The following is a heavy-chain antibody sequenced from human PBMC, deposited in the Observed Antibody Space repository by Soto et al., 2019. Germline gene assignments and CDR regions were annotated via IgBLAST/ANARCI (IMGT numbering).Heavy chain of an antibody. Sequence: SETLSLTCTVSGGSISSYYWSWIRQPPGKGLEWIGYIHYSGSTNYNPSLKSRVTISVDTSKNQFSLKLSSVTAADTAVYYCARHVGYCSGGGCYQFDYWGQGTLVTVSS. CDR2: IHYSGST. CDR1: GGSISSYY. V-gene: IGHV4-59*08. J-gene: IGHJ4*02. D-gene: IGHD2-15*01. CDR3: ARHVGYCSGGGCYQFDY.